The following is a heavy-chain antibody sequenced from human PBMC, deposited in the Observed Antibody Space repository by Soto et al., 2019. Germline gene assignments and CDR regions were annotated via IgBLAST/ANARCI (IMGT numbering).Heavy chain of an antibody. V-gene: IGHV1-69*13. D-gene: IGHD5-12*01. Sequence: SVKVSCKASGGTFSSYAISWVRQAPGQGLEWMGGIIPIFGTANYAQKFRGRVTITADESTSTAYMELSSLRSEDTAVYYCASFDSSNSGYDFPYWGQGTLVTVSS. CDR2: IIPIFGTA. CDR3: ASFDSSNSGYDFPY. J-gene: IGHJ4*02. CDR1: GGTFSSYA.